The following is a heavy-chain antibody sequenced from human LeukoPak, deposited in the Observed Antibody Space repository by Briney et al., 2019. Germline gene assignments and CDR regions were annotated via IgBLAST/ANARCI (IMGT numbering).Heavy chain of an antibody. CDR3: ARILSYLLDY. CDR2: IYHSGNT. V-gene: IGHV4-38-2*02. Sequence: SETLSLTCTVSDYSINSGYYWGWIRQPPGKGLEWIGSIYHSGNTYYNPSLKSRVTISVDTSKNQFSLKLSSVTAADTAVYYCARILSYLLDYWGQGTLVTVSS. J-gene: IGHJ4*02. D-gene: IGHD1-26*01. CDR1: DYSINSGYY.